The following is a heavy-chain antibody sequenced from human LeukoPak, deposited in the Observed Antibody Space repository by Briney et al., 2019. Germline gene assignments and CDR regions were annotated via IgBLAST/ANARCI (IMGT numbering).Heavy chain of an antibody. CDR1: GYTFTSYV. Sequence: ASVKVSCKASGYTFTSYVINWVRQATGQGLEWMGWINPNSGGTNYAQKLQGRVTMTRNTSISTAYMELSSLRSEDTAVYYCARSYYGSGSYYTKYYYYYYMDVWGKGTTVTISS. V-gene: IGHV1-8*01. D-gene: IGHD3-10*01. CDR3: ARSYYGSGSYYTKYYYYYYMDV. CDR2: INPNSGGT. J-gene: IGHJ6*03.